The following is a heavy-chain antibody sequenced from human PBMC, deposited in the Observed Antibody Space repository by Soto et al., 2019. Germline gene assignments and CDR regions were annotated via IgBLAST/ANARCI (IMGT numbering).Heavy chain of an antibody. Sequence: HIVQSGPEEKSPGASVKLSCTPSGYIFADYAIHWVRQAPGQGLEWVGWIKADNGDTRYSPKFQGRLIITRDISANTSYMELSDLRSTDTGVFYCATSDWAWWGRGTLITVS. CDR2: IKADNGDT. CDR1: GYIFADYA. J-gene: IGHJ4*02. V-gene: IGHV1-3*05. D-gene: IGHD3-9*01. CDR3: ATSDWAW.